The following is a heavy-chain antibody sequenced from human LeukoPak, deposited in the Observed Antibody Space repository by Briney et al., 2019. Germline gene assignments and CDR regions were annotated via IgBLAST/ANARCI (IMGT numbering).Heavy chain of an antibody. J-gene: IGHJ4*02. CDR2: ISSNGGST. V-gene: IGHV3-64*01. CDR3: AKGRIAVAGKPSDY. CDR1: GFTFSSYA. Sequence: GGSLRLSCAASGFTFSSYAMHWVRQAPGKGLEYVSAISSNGGSTYYANSVKGRFTISRDNSKNTLYLQMGSLRAEDMAVYYCAKGRIAVAGKPSDYWGQGTLVTVSS. D-gene: IGHD6-19*01.